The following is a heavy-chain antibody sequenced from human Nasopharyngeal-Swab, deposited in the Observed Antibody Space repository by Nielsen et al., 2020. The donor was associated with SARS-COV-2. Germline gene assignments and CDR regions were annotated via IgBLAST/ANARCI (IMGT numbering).Heavy chain of an antibody. J-gene: IGHJ4*02. V-gene: IGHV3-74*01. CDR3: ARQRTGAVDY. Sequence: GESLKISCAASGFTFSDYWMQWVRRAPGKGLVWLSRINSDGSITGYADSVKGRFTISRDNAKKTLYLQMNSLRAEDTAVYYCARQRTGAVDYWGQGTLVTVSS. D-gene: IGHD2-8*02. CDR1: GFTFSDYW. CDR2: INSDGSIT.